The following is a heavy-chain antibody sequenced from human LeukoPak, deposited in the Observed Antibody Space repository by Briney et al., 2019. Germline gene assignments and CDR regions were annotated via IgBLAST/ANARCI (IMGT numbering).Heavy chain of an antibody. D-gene: IGHD6-13*01. J-gene: IGHJ4*02. V-gene: IGHV1-2*02. CDR2: INPNSGGT. CDR3: AYYSSSWIGTDY. CDR1: GYTFTGYY. Sequence: ASVKDSCKASGYTFTGYYMHGVRPAPGQGRAGMGWINPNSGGTNYAQKFQGRVTMTRDTSISTAYMELSRLRSDDTAVYYCAYYSSSWIGTDYWGQGTLVTVSS.